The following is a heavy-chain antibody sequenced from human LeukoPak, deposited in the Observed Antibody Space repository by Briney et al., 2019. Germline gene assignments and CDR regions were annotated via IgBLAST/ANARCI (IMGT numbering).Heavy chain of an antibody. V-gene: IGHV4-34*01. J-gene: IGHJ2*01. Sequence: MPSETLSLTCAVYGGSFSGYYWSWIRQPPGKGLEWIGEINHSGSTNYNPSLKGRVTISVDTSKNQFSLKLSSVTAADTAVYYCARVYYSSSYDYWYFDLWGRGTLVTVSS. D-gene: IGHD6-13*01. CDR3: ARVYYSSSYDYWYFDL. CDR2: INHSGST. CDR1: GGSFSGYY.